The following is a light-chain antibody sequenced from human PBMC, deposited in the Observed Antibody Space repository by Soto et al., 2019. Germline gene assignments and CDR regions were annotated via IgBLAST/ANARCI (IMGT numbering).Light chain of an antibody. CDR2: DAS. J-gene: IGKJ1*01. CDR3: QQYNTYPWT. CDR1: QSISSW. Sequence: DIQMTQSPATLSASVGDRVTITCRASQSISSWLAWYQQKPGKVPKLLIDDASSLESGVPSRFSGRGSGTEFTLTISSLQPDDFATYYYQQYNTYPWTFGQVTKVEIK. V-gene: IGKV1-5*01.